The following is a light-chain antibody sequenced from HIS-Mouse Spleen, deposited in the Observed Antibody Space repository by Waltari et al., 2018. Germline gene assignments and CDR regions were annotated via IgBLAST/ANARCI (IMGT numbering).Light chain of an antibody. V-gene: IGLV7-46*01. CDR1: TGAVTSGHY. J-gene: IGLJ3*02. CDR3: LLSYSGARV. CDR2: GTS. Sequence: QAVVTQEPSLTVSPGGTVTLTCGSSTGAVTSGHYPYWFQQKPGQAPRTLTYGTSNKPSWTPARVSGSRLGGKAALTLSGAQPEDEAEYYCLLSYSGARVFGGGTKLTVL.